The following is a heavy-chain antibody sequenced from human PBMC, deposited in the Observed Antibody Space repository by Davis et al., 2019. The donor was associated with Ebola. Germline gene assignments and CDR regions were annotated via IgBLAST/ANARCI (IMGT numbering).Heavy chain of an antibody. Sequence: GSLRLSCTVSGGSITTNGYYWGWIRQPPGKGLEWIGSIYSSGSTYYTSSLKSRVTISVDTSKSQFSLRLSSVTATDTAVYYCARHPGRRLPNFDYWGQGTPVTVSS. CDR1: GGSITTNGYY. J-gene: IGHJ4*02. V-gene: IGHV4-39*01. D-gene: IGHD5-18*01. CDR3: ARHPGRRLPNFDY. CDR2: IYSSGST.